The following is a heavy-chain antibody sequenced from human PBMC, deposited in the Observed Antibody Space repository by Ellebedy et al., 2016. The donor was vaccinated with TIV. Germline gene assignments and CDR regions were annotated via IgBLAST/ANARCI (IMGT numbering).Heavy chain of an antibody. V-gene: IGHV4-34*01. CDR1: GGSFSGYY. J-gene: IGHJ4*02. D-gene: IGHD6-19*01. CDR2: IYYSGST. Sequence: SETLSLXXAVYGGSFSGYYWSWIRQPPGKGLEWIGYIYYSGSTYYNPSLKSRVTISVDTSKNQFSLKLSSVTAADTAVYYCARIAVAGYYFDYWGQGTLVTVSS. CDR3: ARIAVAGYYFDY.